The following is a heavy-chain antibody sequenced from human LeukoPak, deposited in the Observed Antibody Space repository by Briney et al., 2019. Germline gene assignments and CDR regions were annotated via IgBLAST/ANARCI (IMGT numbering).Heavy chain of an antibody. CDR3: ARGGSGYYSEEHYFDY. CDR2: ISAYNGNT. Sequence: ASVKVSCKASGYTLTSYGISWVRQAPGQGLEWMGWISAYNGNTNYAQKLQGRVTMTTDTSTSTAYMELRSLRSDDTAVYYCARGGSGYYSEEHYFDYWGQGTLVTVSS. D-gene: IGHD3-22*01. V-gene: IGHV1-18*01. CDR1: GYTLTSYG. J-gene: IGHJ4*02.